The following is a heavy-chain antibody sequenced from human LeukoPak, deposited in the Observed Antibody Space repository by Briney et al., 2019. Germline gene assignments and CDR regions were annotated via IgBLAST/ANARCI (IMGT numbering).Heavy chain of an antibody. J-gene: IGHJ6*02. CDR1: GFTFDDYA. V-gene: IGHV3-9*01. CDR3: AKSGYGKAPHYYYYYGMDV. Sequence: PGRSLRLSCAASGFTFDDYAMHWVRQAPGKGLEWVSGISWNSGSIGYADSVKGRFTISRDNAKNSLYLQMNSLRAEDTALYYCAKSGYGKAPHYYYYYGMDVWGQGTTVTVSS. D-gene: IGHD5-12*01. CDR2: ISWNSGSI.